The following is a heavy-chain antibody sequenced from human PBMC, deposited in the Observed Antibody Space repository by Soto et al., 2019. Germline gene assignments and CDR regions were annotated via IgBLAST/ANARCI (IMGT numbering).Heavy chain of an antibody. D-gene: IGHD5-12*01. V-gene: IGHV3-11*01. CDR2: MSSGGTTI. CDR1: GFTFSDYY. J-gene: IGHJ6*02. Sequence: PGGSLRLSCAASGFTFSDYYMSWVRQAPGEGLQWVSYMSSGGTTIYYADSVKGRFTISRDNAKNSVYLQMNSLGADDTALYYCVRGDVDIGATMTTGRPLNFYHSGLDLWGQGTTVTVSS. CDR3: VRGDVDIGATMTTGRPLNFYHSGLDL.